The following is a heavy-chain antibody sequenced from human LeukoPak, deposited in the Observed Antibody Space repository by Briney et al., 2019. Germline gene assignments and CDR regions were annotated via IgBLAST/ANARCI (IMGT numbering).Heavy chain of an antibody. J-gene: IGHJ6*03. CDR1: GFTFSSYS. V-gene: IGHV3-21*01. Sequence: PGGSLRLSCAASGFTFSSYSMNWVRQAPGKGLEWVSSISSSSSYIYYADSVKGRFTISRDNSKNSLYLQMNSLRADDTAVYYCARGTYCTTTSCYSHYFYFMDVWGKGTTVTVSS. D-gene: IGHD2-2*01. CDR3: ARGTYCTTTSCYSHYFYFMDV. CDR2: ISSSSSYI.